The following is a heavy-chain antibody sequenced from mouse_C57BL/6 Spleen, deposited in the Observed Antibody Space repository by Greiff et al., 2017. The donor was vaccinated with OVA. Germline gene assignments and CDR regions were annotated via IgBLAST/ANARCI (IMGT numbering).Heavy chain of an antibody. Sequence: QAQLQQPGAELVKPGASVKLSCKASGYTFTSYWMHWVKQKPGQGLEWIGMIHPNSGSTNYNEKFKSKATLTVDKSSITAYTQLSSLTSEDSAVYYCALYLSQFAYWGQGTLVTVSA. V-gene: IGHV1-64*01. D-gene: IGHD5-5*01. CDR1: GYTFTSYW. J-gene: IGHJ3*01. CDR3: ALYLSQFAY. CDR2: IHPNSGST.